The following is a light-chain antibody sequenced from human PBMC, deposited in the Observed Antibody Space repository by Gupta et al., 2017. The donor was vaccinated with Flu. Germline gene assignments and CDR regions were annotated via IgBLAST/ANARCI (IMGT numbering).Light chain of an antibody. CDR2: NDD. CDR1: NAKYGSNN. J-gene: IGLJ3*02. Sequence: TTSWFGSNAKYGSNNLHWYQQVPGTAPNLLIYNDDQRPSGVPDRFSGSKSGTSASLAIIGLRSEEEAEYYCADRDNNQDGWVFGGGTKVTVL. V-gene: IGLV1-47*02. CDR3: ADRDNNQDGWV.